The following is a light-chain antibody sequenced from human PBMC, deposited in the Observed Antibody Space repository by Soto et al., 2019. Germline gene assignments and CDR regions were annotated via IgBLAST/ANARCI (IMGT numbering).Light chain of an antibody. CDR1: NIGSKS. Sequence: SSELTRPPSVSVAPGKTARITCGGNNIGSKSVHWYQQKPGQAPVLVIYYDSDRPSGIPERFSGSNSGNTATLTISRVEVGDEADYYCQVWDSSSDHRTFGGGTKLTVL. CDR3: QVWDSSSDHRT. J-gene: IGLJ3*02. V-gene: IGLV3-21*04. CDR2: YDS.